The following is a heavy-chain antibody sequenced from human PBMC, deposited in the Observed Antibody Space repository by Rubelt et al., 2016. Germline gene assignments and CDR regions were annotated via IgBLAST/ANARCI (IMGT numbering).Heavy chain of an antibody. CDR1: GYTFTNHW. J-gene: IGHJ4*02. V-gene: IGHV5-10-1*01. Sequence: EVQLVQSGAEVKKPGESLRISCKGSGYTFTNHWISWVRQMPGKGLEWMGRIDPSDSYTNYNPSLRGHVTISVDKSISTAYRQWSSLQASDTAMYYCARRNSGTYSPFDYWGQGTMVTVSP. CDR2: IDPSDSYT. D-gene: IGHD1-26*01. CDR3: ARRNSGTYSPFDY.